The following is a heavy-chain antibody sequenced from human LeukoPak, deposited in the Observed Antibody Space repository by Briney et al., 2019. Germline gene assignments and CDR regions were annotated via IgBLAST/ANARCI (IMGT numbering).Heavy chain of an antibody. J-gene: IGHJ4*02. CDR1: GFTVSSNY. CDR3: AKDYDFWSGYPTYYFDY. CDR2: ISGSGGST. D-gene: IGHD3-3*01. V-gene: IGHV3-23*01. Sequence: GGSLRLSCAASGFTVSSNYMIWVRQAPGKGLEWVSAISGSGGSTYYADSVKGRFTISRDNSKNTLYLQMNSLRAEDTAVYYCAKDYDFWSGYPTYYFDYWGQGTLVTVSS.